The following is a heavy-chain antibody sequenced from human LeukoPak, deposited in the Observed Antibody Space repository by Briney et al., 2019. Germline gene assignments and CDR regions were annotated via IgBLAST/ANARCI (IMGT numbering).Heavy chain of an antibody. CDR3: ARERYCSGGSCKHRPFDY. CDR2: ISSSSSTI. D-gene: IGHD2-15*01. CDR1: GFTFSSYS. Sequence: GGSLRLSCAASGFTFSSYSMNWVRQAPGKGLEWVSYISSSSSTIYYADSVKGRFTISRDNAKNSLYLQMNSLRAEDTAVNYCARERYCSGGSCKHRPFDYWGQGTLVTVSS. J-gene: IGHJ4*02. V-gene: IGHV3-48*01.